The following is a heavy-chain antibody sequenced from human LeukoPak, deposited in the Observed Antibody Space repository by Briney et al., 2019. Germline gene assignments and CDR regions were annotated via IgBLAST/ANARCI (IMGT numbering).Heavy chain of an antibody. V-gene: IGHV1-2*02. CDR3: ARGCSSTSCSTDY. J-gene: IGHJ4*02. D-gene: IGHD2-2*01. Sequence: ASVKVSCKASGYTFTCYYMHWVRQAPGQGLEWMGWINPNSGGTNYAQKFQGRVTMTRDTSISTAYMELSRLRSDDTAVYYCARGCSSTSCSTDYWGQGTLVTVSS. CDR2: INPNSGGT. CDR1: GYTFTCYY.